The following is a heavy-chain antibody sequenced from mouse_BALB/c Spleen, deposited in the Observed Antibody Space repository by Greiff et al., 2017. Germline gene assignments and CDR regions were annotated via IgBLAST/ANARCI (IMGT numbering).Heavy chain of an antibody. J-gene: IGHJ4*01. CDR3: ARWTVMDY. Sequence: QVHVKQSGAELVKPGTSVKLSCKASGYNFTSYWINWVKLRPGQGLEWIGDIYPGSGSTNYNEKFKSKATLTVDTSSSTAYMQLSSLASEDSALYYCARWTVMDYWGQGTSVTVSS. V-gene: IGHV1-55*01. CDR2: IYPGSGST. CDR1: GYNFTSYW.